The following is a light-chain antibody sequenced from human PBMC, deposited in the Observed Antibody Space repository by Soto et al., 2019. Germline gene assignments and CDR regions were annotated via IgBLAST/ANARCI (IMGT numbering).Light chain of an antibody. CDR3: QQYVSYPWT. Sequence: DMQMTQSPSTLSASVGDRVTITCRASETLNDWLAWFQQKPGKAPKLLIYRVSYLESGVPSRFSGSGSATEFTLTISSLQPDDSATYYCQQYVSYPWTFGQGTKVEIK. CDR2: RVS. V-gene: IGKV1-5*03. J-gene: IGKJ1*01. CDR1: ETLNDW.